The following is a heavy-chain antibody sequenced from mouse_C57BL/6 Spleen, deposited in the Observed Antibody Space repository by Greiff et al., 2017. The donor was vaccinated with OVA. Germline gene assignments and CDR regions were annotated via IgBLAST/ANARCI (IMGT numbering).Heavy chain of an antibody. CDR1: GYTFTDYN. CDR3: ARSGYGSPWFAY. J-gene: IGHJ3*01. CDR2: INPNNGGT. V-gene: IGHV1-18*01. D-gene: IGHD1-1*01. Sequence: VQLQQSGPELVKPGASVKIPCKASGYTFTDYNMDWVKQSHGKSLEWIGDINPNNGGTIYNQKFKGKATLTVDKSSSTAYMELRSLTSEDTAVYYGARSGYGSPWFAYWGQGTLVTVSA.